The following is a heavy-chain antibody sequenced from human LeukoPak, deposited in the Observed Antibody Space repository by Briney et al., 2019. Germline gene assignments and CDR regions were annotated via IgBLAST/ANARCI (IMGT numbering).Heavy chain of an antibody. CDR2: INWNGGST. CDR3: ARDAGYCTNGVCYDFDY. Sequence: GGSLRLSCAASGFTFDDYGMSWGRQAPGKRLEWVSGINWNGGSTGYADSVKGRLTISRDNAKNSLYLQMNSLRAEDTALYYCARDAGYCTNGVCYDFDYWGQGTLVTVSS. V-gene: IGHV3-20*04. CDR1: GFTFDDYG. J-gene: IGHJ4*02. D-gene: IGHD2-8*01.